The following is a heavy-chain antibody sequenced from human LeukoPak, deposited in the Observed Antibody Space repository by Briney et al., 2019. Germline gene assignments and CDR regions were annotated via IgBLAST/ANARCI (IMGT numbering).Heavy chain of an antibody. D-gene: IGHD6-6*01. CDR2: IYYSGST. J-gene: IGHJ6*03. V-gene: IGHV4-61*01. Sequence: SETLSLTCTVSGGSISSSSYYWSWIRQPPGKGLEWIGYIYYSGSTNYNPSLKSRVTISVDTSKNQFSLKLSSVTAADTAVYYCAREGHSSSYYMDVWGKGTTVTVSS. CDR3: AREGHSSSYYMDV. CDR1: GGSISSSSYY.